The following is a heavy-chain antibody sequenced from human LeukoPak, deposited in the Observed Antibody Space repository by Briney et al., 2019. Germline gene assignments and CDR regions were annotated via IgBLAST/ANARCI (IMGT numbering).Heavy chain of an antibody. V-gene: IGHV3-23*01. Sequence: GGSLRLSCAASGLTFRSYAMNWVRQAPGKGLEWVSAISGSGGSTYYADSVKGRFTISRDNSKNTVYLQMNSLRAEDTAVYFCARDLGTNDAFDIWGQGTMLTVSS. CDR2: ISGSGGST. D-gene: IGHD7-27*01. CDR3: ARDLGTNDAFDI. J-gene: IGHJ3*02. CDR1: GLTFRSYA.